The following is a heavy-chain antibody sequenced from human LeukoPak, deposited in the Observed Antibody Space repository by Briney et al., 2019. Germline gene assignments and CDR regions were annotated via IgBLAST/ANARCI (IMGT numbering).Heavy chain of an antibody. D-gene: IGHD2-15*01. V-gene: IGHV3-53*01. CDR3: ARGIEVGVSAFDH. CDR1: GFTFSSYW. Sequence: PGGSLRLSCAASGFTFSSYWMHWVRQAPGKGLEWVSVIYSDDTTYYTDSVKGRFSISRDNSKSTLYLQMNSLRVEDTAVYYCARGIEVGVSAFDHWGQGTMVTVSS. J-gene: IGHJ4*02. CDR2: IYSDDTT.